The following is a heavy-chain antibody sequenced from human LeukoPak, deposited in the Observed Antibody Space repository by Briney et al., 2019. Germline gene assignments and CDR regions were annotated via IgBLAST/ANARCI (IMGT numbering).Heavy chain of an antibody. J-gene: IGHJ4*02. Sequence: SETLSLTCAVYGGSFSGYYWSWIRQPPGKGLEWIGEINHSGSTNYNPSLKSRVTISVDTSKNQFSLKLSSVTAADTAVYYCARGNRYSSGWYHYWGQGTLVTVSS. CDR2: INHSGST. V-gene: IGHV4-34*01. D-gene: IGHD6-19*01. CDR1: GGSFSGYY. CDR3: ARGNRYSSGWYHY.